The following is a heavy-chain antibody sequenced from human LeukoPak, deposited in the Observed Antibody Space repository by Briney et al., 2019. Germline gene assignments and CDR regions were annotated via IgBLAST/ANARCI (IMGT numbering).Heavy chain of an antibody. CDR1: VYTFTSYG. J-gene: IGHJ4*02. CDR2: ISAYNGNT. CDR3: ARVRGYYDSSGARDY. Sequence: ASVRVSCKPSVYTFTSYGISWVRQAPGQGLEWMGWISAYNGNTNYAQKLQGRVTMTTDTSTTTAYMKLRSLGSDDTAVYYGARVRGYYDSSGARDYWGQGTLATVSS. D-gene: IGHD3-22*01. V-gene: IGHV1-18*01.